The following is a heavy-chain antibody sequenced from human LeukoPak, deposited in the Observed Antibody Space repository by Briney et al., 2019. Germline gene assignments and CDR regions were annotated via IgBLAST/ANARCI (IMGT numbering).Heavy chain of an antibody. Sequence: GGSLRLSCAASGFTFSSYGMHWVRQAPGKGLEWVAVISYDGSNKYYADSVKGRFTISRDNSKNTLYLQMNSLRAEDTAVYYCAKDVITMVRGVPIYWGQGTLVTVSS. J-gene: IGHJ4*02. V-gene: IGHV3-30*18. CDR3: AKDVITMVRGVPIY. CDR1: GFTFSSYG. CDR2: ISYDGSNK. D-gene: IGHD3-10*01.